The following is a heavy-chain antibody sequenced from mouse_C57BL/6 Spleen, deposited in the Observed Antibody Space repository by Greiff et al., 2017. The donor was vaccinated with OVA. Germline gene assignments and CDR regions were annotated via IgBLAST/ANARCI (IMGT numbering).Heavy chain of an antibody. CDR3: ARDYYGSSFYFDV. CDR1: GFTFSDYG. J-gene: IGHJ1*03. D-gene: IGHD1-1*01. Sequence: EVKLVESGGGLVQPGGSLKLSCAASGFTFSDYGMAWVRQAPRKGPEWVAFISNLAYSIYYADTVTGRFTISRENAKNTLYLEMSSLRSEDTAMYYCARDYYGSSFYFDVWGTGTTVTVSS. V-gene: IGHV5-15*01. CDR2: ISNLAYSI.